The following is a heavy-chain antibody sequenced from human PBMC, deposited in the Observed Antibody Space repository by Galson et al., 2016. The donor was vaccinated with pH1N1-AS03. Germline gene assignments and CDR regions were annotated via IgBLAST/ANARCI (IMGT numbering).Heavy chain of an antibody. CDR3: ARDLGGPDDY. Sequence: SLRLSCAASGFTFSRYWMHWVRQAPGKGLVWVSHINEDGSTTRYADSLKGQFTISRDNSESTLYLQMNSLGDDDTAVYYCARDLGGPDDYWGQGTLVTVSS. J-gene: IGHJ4*02. D-gene: IGHD4-23*01. CDR2: INEDGSTT. V-gene: IGHV3-74*01. CDR1: GFTFSRYW.